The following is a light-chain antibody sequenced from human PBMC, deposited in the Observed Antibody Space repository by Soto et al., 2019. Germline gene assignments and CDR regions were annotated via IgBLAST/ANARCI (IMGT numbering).Light chain of an antibody. CDR3: HQYGSSPLT. J-gene: IGKJ4*01. V-gene: IGKV3-20*01. CDR1: QSLSSDS. CDR2: GAS. Sequence: ENVLTQFPGTLSLSPGARATLSCRASQSLSSDSLAWYQQKPGQAPRLLIYGASSRANGIPDRFSGSGSGTDFTLAISRLEPEDFAVYYCHQYGSSPLTCGGGVKVEIK.